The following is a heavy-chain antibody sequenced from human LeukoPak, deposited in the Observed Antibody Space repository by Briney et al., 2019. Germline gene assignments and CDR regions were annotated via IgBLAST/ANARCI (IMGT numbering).Heavy chain of an antibody. CDR1: GFTFSSYG. Sequence: GGSLRLSCAASGFTFSSYGMHWVRQAPGKGLEWVSFIRYDGSDEHYADSVEGRFTISRDNSKNTLYLQMNSLRAEDTALYYCAKLLSPYNCWGQGTLVTVSS. D-gene: IGHD2/OR15-2a*01. CDR3: AKLLSPYNC. V-gene: IGHV3-30*02. CDR2: IRYDGSDE. J-gene: IGHJ4*02.